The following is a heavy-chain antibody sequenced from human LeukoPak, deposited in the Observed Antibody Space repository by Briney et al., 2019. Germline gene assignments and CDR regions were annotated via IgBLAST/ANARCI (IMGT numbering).Heavy chain of an antibody. J-gene: IGHJ4*02. Sequence: GGSLRLSCEGSGFTFSTYGVHWARQAPGKGLEWVALTSYDGSSKSYADSVKGRFTISRDNSQNTVYLQMNNLRVEDTAVYYCAMLRYSGGWWDYWGQGTLVTVSS. CDR2: TSYDGSSK. V-gene: IGHV3-30*03. CDR3: AMLRYSGGWWDY. CDR1: GFTFSTYG. D-gene: IGHD2-15*01.